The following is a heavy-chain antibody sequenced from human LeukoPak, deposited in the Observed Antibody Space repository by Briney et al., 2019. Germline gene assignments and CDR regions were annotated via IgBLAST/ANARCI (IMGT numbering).Heavy chain of an antibody. Sequence: SETLSLTCTASGGSISSSSYYWGWIRQPPGKGLEWIGSINYSGSTYYNPSLKSRITISVAASKNQFSLKLSSVTAADTAVYFCASPNGTVGAYSAFDIWGQGTMVTVSS. V-gene: IGHV4-39*01. J-gene: IGHJ3*02. CDR1: GGSISSSSYY. CDR3: ASPNGTVGAYSAFDI. CDR2: INYSGST. D-gene: IGHD1-26*01.